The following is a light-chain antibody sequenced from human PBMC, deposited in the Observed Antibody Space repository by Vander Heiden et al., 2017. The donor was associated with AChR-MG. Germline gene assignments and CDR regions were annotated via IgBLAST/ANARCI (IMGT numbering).Light chain of an antibody. J-gene: IGLJ3*02. CDR2: EVN. V-gene: IGLV2-8*01. CDR3: SSDAGYTRV. CDR1: SSDVGGYND. Sequence: QSALTQPPSASGSPGQSVTISCTGTSSDVGGYNDVSWYQQHPGKAPKLMSYEVNKRPSGVPDRFSGSKSGNTASLTVSGLQPEDEADYYCSSDAGYTRVFGGGTKLTVL.